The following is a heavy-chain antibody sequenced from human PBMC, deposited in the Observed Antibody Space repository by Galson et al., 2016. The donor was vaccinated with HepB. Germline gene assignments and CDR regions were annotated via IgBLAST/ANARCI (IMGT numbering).Heavy chain of an antibody. D-gene: IGHD2-15*01. V-gene: IGHV3-23*01. Sequence: SLRLSCAASGFTLRSYAMTWARQAPGKGLAWVSRIRHSGGRTSYADSVNGRFTLSRENSKNPLYLQMNSLGAEGTAVYYCAKLEGGLTYYGMDVWGHVTTVTVSS. CDR3: AKLEGGLTYYGMDV. J-gene: IGHJ6*02. CDR1: GFTLRSYA. CDR2: IRHSGGRT.